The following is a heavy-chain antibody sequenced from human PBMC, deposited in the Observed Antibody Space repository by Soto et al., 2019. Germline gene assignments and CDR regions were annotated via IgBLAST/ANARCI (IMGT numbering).Heavy chain of an antibody. Sequence: KPSETLSLTCTVSGGPISSGDYYWSWIRQPPGKGLEWIGYIYYSGSTYYNPSLKSRVTISVDTSKNQFSLKLSSVTAADTAVYYCAREDGLSSWFDPWGQGTLVTVSS. V-gene: IGHV4-30-4*01. CDR2: IYYSGST. J-gene: IGHJ5*02. CDR1: GGPISSGDYY. D-gene: IGHD2-2*01. CDR3: AREDGLSSWFDP.